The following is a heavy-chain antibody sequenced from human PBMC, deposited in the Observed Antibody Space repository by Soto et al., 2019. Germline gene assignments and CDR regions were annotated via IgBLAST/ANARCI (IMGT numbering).Heavy chain of an antibody. Sequence: SVKVSCKSSGGTFSSHSINWVRHAPGQGLEWMGGIIPTFGPANFAKNFQGRVTITADESTTTAYMELSSLTSEDTAVYYCATGSFTSTGGRIGYHYNAMDVWGQGTTVTVSS. D-gene: IGHD1-1*01. CDR2: IIPTFGPA. V-gene: IGHV1-69*13. J-gene: IGHJ6*02. CDR3: ATGSFTSTGGRIGYHYNAMDV. CDR1: GGTFSSHS.